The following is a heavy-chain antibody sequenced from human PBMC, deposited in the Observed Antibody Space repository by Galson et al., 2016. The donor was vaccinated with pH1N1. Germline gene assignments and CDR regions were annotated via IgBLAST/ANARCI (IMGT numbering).Heavy chain of an antibody. CDR3: ARGSSSMEGEYYFDY. D-gene: IGHD6-6*01. CDR1: GDSVSRNSAA. CDR2: TYYRSQWYN. J-gene: IGHJ4*02. V-gene: IGHV6-1*01. Sequence: CAISGDSVSRNSAAWNWIRQSPSRGLEWLGRTYYRSQWYNDYAVSVKSRITINPDTSKNQFSLQLNSVTPEDTAVYYCARGSSSMEGEYYFDYWGQGTLVTVSS.